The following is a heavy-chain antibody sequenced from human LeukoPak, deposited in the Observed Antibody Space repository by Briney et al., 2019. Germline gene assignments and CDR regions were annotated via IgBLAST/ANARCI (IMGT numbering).Heavy chain of an antibody. D-gene: IGHD1-26*01. J-gene: IGHJ3*02. V-gene: IGHV4-39*01. CDR2: IYYSGST. CDR3: ARIEGSSIALDAFDI. CDR1: GGSISSSSYY. Sequence: PSETLSLTCTVSGGSISSSSYYWGWIRQPPGKGLEWIGSIYYSGSTYYNPSLKSRVTISVDTSKNQFSLKLSSVTAADTAVYYCARIEGSSIALDAFDIWGQGTMVTVSS.